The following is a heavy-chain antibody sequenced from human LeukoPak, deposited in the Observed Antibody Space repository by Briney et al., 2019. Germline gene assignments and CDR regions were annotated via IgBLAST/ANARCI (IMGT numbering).Heavy chain of an antibody. Sequence: SETLSLTCTVSGGSISSSSYYWGWIRQTPGKGLEWIGYVYDIGSTKYNPSLKSRVTISVDTSKNQFSLRLSSVTAADTAVYYCARGEVLKSVDYWGQGTLVAVSS. D-gene: IGHD3-10*01. CDR3: ARGEVLKSVDY. CDR1: GGSISSSSYY. J-gene: IGHJ4*02. CDR2: VYDIGST. V-gene: IGHV4-61*05.